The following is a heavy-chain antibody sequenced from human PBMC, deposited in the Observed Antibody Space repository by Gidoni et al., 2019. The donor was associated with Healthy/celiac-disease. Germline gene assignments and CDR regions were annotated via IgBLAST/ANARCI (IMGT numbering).Heavy chain of an antibody. J-gene: IGHJ6*03. D-gene: IGHD3-3*01. Sequence: EVQLAESGGGLVKPGGSLRLYCAASGFTFSSYSLNWVRQAPGKGLEWVSSISRSSSYIYYADSVKGRFTISRDNAKNSLYLQMNSLRAEDTAVYYCARVGYYDFWSGYYTGISGGYYYYYMDVWGKGTTVTVSS. CDR2: ISRSSSYI. CDR1: GFTFSSYS. CDR3: ARVGYYDFWSGYYTGISGGYYYYYMDV. V-gene: IGHV3-21*01.